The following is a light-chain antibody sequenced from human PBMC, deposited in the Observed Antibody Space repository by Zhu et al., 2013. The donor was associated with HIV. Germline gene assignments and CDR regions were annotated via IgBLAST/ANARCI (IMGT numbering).Light chain of an antibody. CDR1: QSVSSY. CDR2: DAS. V-gene: IGKV3-11*01. J-gene: IGKJ4*01. Sequence: IVLTQSPATLSLSPGERATLSCRASQSVSSYLAWYQQKPGQAPRLLIYDASNRAPGIPARFSGSGSGTDFTLTISSLEPEDFVVYYCQQRGNWPLTFGGGTKVEIK. CDR3: QQRGNWPLT.